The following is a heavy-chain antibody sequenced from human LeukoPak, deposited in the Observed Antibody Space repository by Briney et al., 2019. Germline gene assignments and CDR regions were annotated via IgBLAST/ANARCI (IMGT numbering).Heavy chain of an antibody. D-gene: IGHD3-3*01. CDR1: SVSFSGYY. V-gene: IGHV4-34*01. CDR2: INDRGSTRS. J-gene: IGHJ4*02. CDR3: ARGRDVLRFLEWYRVYFDY. Sequence: PSETLSLTCAVYSVSFSGYYWSWIRQPPGKGLEWIGEINDRGSTRSSYNPSLKSRVTISVDTSKNQFSLKLSSVTAADTAVYYCARGRDVLRFLEWYRVYFDYWGQGTQVTVSS.